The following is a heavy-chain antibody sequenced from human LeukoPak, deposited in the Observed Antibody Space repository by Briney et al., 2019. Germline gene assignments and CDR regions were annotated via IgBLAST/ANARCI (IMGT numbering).Heavy chain of an antibody. Sequence: PGGSLSLYCAASGFTFSRFWVTWVRQAPGKGLEGVAIINQDGSVKHYKDSVRGRFTISRDNSNNSLFLQMNSLRAEDTAVYYCAKLLGDVTTFDYWGQGTLVTVSS. V-gene: IGHV3-7*01. J-gene: IGHJ4*02. D-gene: IGHD3-16*01. CDR1: GFTFSRFW. CDR2: INQDGSVK. CDR3: AKLLGDVTTFDY.